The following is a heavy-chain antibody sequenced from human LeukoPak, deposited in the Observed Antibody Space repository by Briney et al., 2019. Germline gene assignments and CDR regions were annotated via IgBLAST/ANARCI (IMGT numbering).Heavy chain of an antibody. CDR2: IYSGGST. Sequence: PGGSLRLSCAVSGFTVSSNYMNWVRQAPGKGLEWVSVIYSGGSTYYADFVKGRFTISRDNSKNTLYLQMNSLRAEDTAVYYCARVVEDYWGQGTLVTVSS. CDR3: ARVVEDY. CDR1: GFTVSSNY. D-gene: IGHD2-15*01. J-gene: IGHJ4*02. V-gene: IGHV3-53*01.